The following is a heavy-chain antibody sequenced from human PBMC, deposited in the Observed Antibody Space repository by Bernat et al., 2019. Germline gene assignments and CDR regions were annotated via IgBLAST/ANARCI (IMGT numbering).Heavy chain of an antibody. Sequence: EVQLVESGGGLVQPGGSLRLSCAASGFTISTNFMSWVRQAPGKGLDWVSIISPDGDTHHADSVKGRFTISGDSSENTLYLQMNGLRVEDTAVYYCARHGLAAAGGKYYFDYWGQGTLLSVSS. D-gene: IGHD6-13*01. V-gene: IGHV3-66*04. CDR1: GFTISTNF. CDR2: ISPDGDT. CDR3: ARHGLAAAGGKYYFDY. J-gene: IGHJ4*02.